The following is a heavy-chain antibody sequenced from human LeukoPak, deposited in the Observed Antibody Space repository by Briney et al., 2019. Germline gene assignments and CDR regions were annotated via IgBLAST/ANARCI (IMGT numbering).Heavy chain of an antibody. CDR2: INHSGSP. V-gene: IGHV4-34*01. Sequence: SETLSLTCAVYGGSFSGYYWSWIRQPPGKGLEWIGEINHSGSPNYNPSLKSRVTISVDTSKNQFSLKLSSVTAADTAVYYCARLGPYFDYWGQGTLVTVSS. CDR3: ARLGPYFDY. CDR1: GGSFSGYY. J-gene: IGHJ4*02.